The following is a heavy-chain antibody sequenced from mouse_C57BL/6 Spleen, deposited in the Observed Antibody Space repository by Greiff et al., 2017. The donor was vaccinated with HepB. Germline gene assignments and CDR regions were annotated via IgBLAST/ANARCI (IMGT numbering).Heavy chain of an antibody. CDR3: ARAKKGYFDY. Sequence: QVQLQQSGAELVKPGASVKMSCKASGYTFTSYWITWVKQRPGQGLEWIGDIYPGSGSTNYNEKFKSKATLTVATSSSTAYMQLSSLTSEDSAVYYCARAKKGYFDYWGQGTTLTVSS. V-gene: IGHV1-55*01. CDR1: GYTFTSYW. CDR2: IYPGSGST. J-gene: IGHJ2*01.